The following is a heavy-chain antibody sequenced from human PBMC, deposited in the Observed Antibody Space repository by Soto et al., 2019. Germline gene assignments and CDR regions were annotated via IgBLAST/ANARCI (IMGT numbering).Heavy chain of an antibody. CDR3: SRDRVISATFWFDP. J-gene: IGHJ5*02. V-gene: IGHV3-23*01. D-gene: IGHD2-15*01. Sequence: PGGSLRLSCAASGFTFSNYAMSWVRQAPGKGLEWVSTISGNDFSTYYADSVKGRFTISRDNSKKILFLQMNSLRAEDTAVYYCSRDRVISATFWFDPWGQGTLVTVSS. CDR1: GFTFSNYA. CDR2: ISGNDFST.